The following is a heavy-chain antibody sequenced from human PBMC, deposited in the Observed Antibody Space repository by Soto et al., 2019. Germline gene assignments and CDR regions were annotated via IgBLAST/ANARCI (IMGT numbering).Heavy chain of an antibody. V-gene: IGHV4-61*01. J-gene: IGHJ6*04. CDR3: AASAPPATNYYYAMDV. Sequence: SETLSLTCTVSGGSVSSGSFYWSWIRRPPGKGLEWIGYFYDSGSTNYNPSLRSRVTMSVDTSKNQFSLKLSSVTAADTAVYYCAASAPPATNYYYAMDVWGKGTTVTVSS. CDR2: FYDSGST. D-gene: IGHD5-12*01. CDR1: GGSVSSGSFY.